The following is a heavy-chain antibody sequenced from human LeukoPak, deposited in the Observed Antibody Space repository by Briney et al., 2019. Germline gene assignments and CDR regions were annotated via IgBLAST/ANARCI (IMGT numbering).Heavy chain of an antibody. V-gene: IGHV4-34*01. CDR3: ARAPSVRSMDV. D-gene: IGHD2-8*01. Sequence: SETLSLTCALYGGSFSGYYWSWIRQPPGKGLEWIGEINHSGSTNYTPSLKSRVTISVDTSKNQFSLKLSSVTAADTAVYYCARAPSVRSMDVWGQGTTVTVSS. J-gene: IGHJ6*02. CDR2: INHSGST. CDR1: GGSFSGYY.